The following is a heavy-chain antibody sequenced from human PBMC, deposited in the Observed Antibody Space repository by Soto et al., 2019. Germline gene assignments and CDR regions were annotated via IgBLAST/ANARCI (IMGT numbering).Heavy chain of an antibody. J-gene: IGHJ4*02. D-gene: IGHD6-19*01. Sequence: SETLSLTCAVSGGSISSSNWWSWVRQPPGKGLEWIGEIYHSGSTNYNPSLKSRVTTSVDKSKNQFSLKLSSVTAADTAVYYCARNAWQLRNRGWYIDYWGQGTLVTVSS. V-gene: IGHV4-4*02. CDR1: GGSISSSNW. CDR3: ARNAWQLRNRGWYIDY. CDR2: IYHSGST.